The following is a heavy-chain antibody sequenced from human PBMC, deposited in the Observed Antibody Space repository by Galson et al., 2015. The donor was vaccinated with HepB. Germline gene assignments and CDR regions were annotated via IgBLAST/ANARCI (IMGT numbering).Heavy chain of an antibody. V-gene: IGHV1-18*01. D-gene: IGHD5-24*01. Sequence: SVKVSCKASAYTFTSDNFNSMRPATGQGLEWMGWISVYNNNIYYAQKFQGRVTMTTDTSTSTAYMELRSLRSDDTAVYYCARGGVATIGGPSFDYWGQGTLVTVSS. J-gene: IGHJ4*02. CDR2: ISVYNNNI. CDR3: ARGGVATIGGPSFDY. CDR1: AYTFTSDN.